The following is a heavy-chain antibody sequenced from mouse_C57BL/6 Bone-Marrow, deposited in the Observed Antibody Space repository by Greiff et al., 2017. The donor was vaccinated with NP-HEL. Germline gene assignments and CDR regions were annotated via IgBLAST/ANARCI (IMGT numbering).Heavy chain of an antibody. Sequence: EVQLLQSGAGLVQPGASLKLSCESNEYAFPSHDMPWVRKTPGQRLELVAAINSDGGSTYYPDTMERRSIFSRDNTNKTLYLQMSSLRSEDTELYDCERLTRYCGKCDYAMDYWGQGTSVTVSS. CDR1: EYAFPSHD. D-gene: IGHD2-1*01. CDR3: ERLTRYCGKCDYAMDY. J-gene: IGHJ4*01. V-gene: IGHV5-2*01. CDR2: INSDGGST.